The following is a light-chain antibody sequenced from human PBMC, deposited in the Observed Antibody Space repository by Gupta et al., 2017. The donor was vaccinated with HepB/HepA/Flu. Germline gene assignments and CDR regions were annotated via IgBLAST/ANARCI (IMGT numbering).Light chain of an antibody. Sequence: QTEVTQEPSFSVSPGGTVTLTCGLSSGSVSTSYYPSWYQQTPGQTPRTLIYSTNIRSSGVPDRFSGSILGNKAALTITGAQADDECDYYCVLYMGSGISVFGGGTKLTVL. CDR1: SGSVSTSYY. J-gene: IGLJ3*02. V-gene: IGLV8-61*01. CDR3: VLYMGSGISV. CDR2: STN.